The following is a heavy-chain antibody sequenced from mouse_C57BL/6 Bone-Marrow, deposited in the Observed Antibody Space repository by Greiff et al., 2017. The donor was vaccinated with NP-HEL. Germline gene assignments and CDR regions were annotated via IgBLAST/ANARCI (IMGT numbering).Heavy chain of an antibody. Sequence: VQLQESGAELVKPGASVKLSCKASGYTFTSYWMHWVKQRPGQGLEWIGMIHPNSGSTNYNEKFKSKATLTVDKSSSTAYMQLSSLTSEDSAVYYCARSNYSNYGGFAYWGQGTLVTVSA. D-gene: IGHD2-5*01. CDR2: IHPNSGST. J-gene: IGHJ3*01. V-gene: IGHV1-64*01. CDR1: GYTFTSYW. CDR3: ARSNYSNYGGFAY.